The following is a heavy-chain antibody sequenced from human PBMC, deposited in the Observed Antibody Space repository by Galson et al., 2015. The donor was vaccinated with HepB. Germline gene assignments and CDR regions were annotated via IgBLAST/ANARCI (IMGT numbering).Heavy chain of an antibody. CDR2: INEDGSEK. Sequence: SLRLSCAASAFTFSSYWMSWVRQAPGKGLEWLANINEDGSEKYYVDSVKGRSTISRDNAKKSLYLQMNSLRAEDTAVYYCARYDVWGQGTTVTVSS. CDR1: AFTFSSYW. V-gene: IGHV3-7*01. CDR3: ARYDV. J-gene: IGHJ6*02.